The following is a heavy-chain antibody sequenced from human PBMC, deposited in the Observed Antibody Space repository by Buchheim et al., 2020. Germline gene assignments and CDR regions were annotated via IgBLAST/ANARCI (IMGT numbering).Heavy chain of an antibody. V-gene: IGHV3-30*18. CDR3: AKCGSRDYFDY. Sequence: QVQLVESGGGVVQPGRSLRLSCAASGFTFSSYGMHWVRQAPGKGLEWVAVISYDGSNKYYADSVKGRFTISRDNSKNTLYLQMNSLRAEDTAVYYCAKCGSRDYFDYWGQGTL. CDR2: ISYDGSNK. D-gene: IGHD1-26*01. J-gene: IGHJ4*02. CDR1: GFTFSSYG.